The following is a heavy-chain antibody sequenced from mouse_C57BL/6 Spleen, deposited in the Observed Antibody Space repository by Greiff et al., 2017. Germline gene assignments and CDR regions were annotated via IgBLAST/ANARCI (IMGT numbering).Heavy chain of an antibody. J-gene: IGHJ1*03. CDR1: GYTFTSYW. V-gene: IGHV1-72*01. D-gene: IGHD1-1*01. Sequence: QVQLQQPGAELVKPGASVKLSCKASGYTFTSYWMHWVKQRPGGGLEWIGRIDPNSGGTKYNEKFKSKATLTVDKPSSTAYMQLSSLTSEDSAVYYCARYYYGSSYWYFDVWGTGTTVTVSS. CDR2: IDPNSGGT. CDR3: ARYYYGSSYWYFDV.